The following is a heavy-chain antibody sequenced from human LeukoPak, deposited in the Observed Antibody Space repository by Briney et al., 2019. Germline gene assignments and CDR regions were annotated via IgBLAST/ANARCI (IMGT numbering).Heavy chain of an antibody. CDR3: ARPYCGGDCYSLYFQH. CDR2: IYPGDSDT. Sequence: GESLKISCMGSGYSFTSYWIGWVRQMPGKGLEWMGIIYPGDSDTRYSPSFQGQVTISADKSISTAYLQWSSLKASDTAMYYCARPYCGGDCYSLYFQHWGQGTLVTVSS. CDR1: GYSFTSYW. J-gene: IGHJ1*01. V-gene: IGHV5-51*01. D-gene: IGHD2-21*02.